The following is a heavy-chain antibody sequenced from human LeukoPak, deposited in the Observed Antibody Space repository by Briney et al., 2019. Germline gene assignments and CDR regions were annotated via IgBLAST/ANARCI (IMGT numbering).Heavy chain of an antibody. CDR2: ISHSGSP. V-gene: IGHV4-34*01. D-gene: IGHD6-6*01. CDR3: ARGYARFYYYYMDV. J-gene: IGHJ6*03. Sequence: SETLSLTCAVYGGSFSGYYWSWIRQPPGKGLEWIGEISHSGSPNYNPSLKSRVTISVDTSKNHFSLRLRSATAADTAVYYCARGYARFYYYYMDVWGKGTTVTVSS. CDR1: GGSFSGYY.